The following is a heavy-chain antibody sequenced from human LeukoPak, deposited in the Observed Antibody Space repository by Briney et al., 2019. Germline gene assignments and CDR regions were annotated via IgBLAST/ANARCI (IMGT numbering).Heavy chain of an antibody. CDR2: INHSGST. J-gene: IGHJ3*02. D-gene: IGHD5-24*01. CDR3: ARPKVEMATIGIDTFDI. CDR1: GGSFSGYY. Sequence: SETLSLTCAVYGGSFSGYYWSWIRQPPGKGLEWIGEINHSGSTNYNPSLKSRVTISVDTSKNQFSLKLRSVTAADTAVYYCARPKVEMATIGIDTFDIWGQGTMVTVPS. V-gene: IGHV4-34*01.